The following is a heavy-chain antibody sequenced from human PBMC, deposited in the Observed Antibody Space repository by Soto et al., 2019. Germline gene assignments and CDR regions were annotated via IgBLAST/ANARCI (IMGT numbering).Heavy chain of an antibody. CDR2: INSDGSST. J-gene: IGHJ4*02. Sequence: GGSLRLSCAASGFTFSSYWMHWVRQAPGKGLVWVSRINSDGSSTSYADSVKGRFTISRDNAKNTLYLQMNSLRAEDTAVYYCARASPYYYYSSGYYYPNYWGQGTLVTVSS. CDR3: ARASPYYYYSSGYYYPNY. D-gene: IGHD3-22*01. CDR1: GFTFSSYW. V-gene: IGHV3-74*01.